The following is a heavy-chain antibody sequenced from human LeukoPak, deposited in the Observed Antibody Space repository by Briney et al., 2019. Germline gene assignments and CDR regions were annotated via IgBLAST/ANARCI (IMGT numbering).Heavy chain of an antibody. J-gene: IGHJ4*02. D-gene: IGHD2-15*01. CDR2: IYHSGST. Sequence: SGTLSLTCAVSGGSISSSNWWSWVRQPPGKGLEWIGEIYHSGSTNYNPSFKSRITISVDTSRNQFSLQLSSVTAADTAVYYCARIHRYCSGGARYVHDNWGQGTLVAVSS. CDR3: ARIHRYCSGGARYVHDN. V-gene: IGHV4-4*02. CDR1: GGSISSSNW.